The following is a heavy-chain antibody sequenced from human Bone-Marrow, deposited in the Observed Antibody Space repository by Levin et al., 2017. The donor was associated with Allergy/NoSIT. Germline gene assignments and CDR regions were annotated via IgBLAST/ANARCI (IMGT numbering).Heavy chain of an antibody. D-gene: IGHD2-15*01. CDR1: GFTFSSYA. CDR3: ARGCGGSCDLGTDY. Sequence: PGGSLRLSCAASGFTFSSYAMHWVRQAPGKGLEWVAVISYDGSNKYYADSVKGRFTISRDNSKNTLYLQMNSLRAEDTAVYYCARGCGGSCDLGTDYWGQGTLVTVSS. J-gene: IGHJ4*02. V-gene: IGHV3-30-3*01. CDR2: ISYDGSNK.